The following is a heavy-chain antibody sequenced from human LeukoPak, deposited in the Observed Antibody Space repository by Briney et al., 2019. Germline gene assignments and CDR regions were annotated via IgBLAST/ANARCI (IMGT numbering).Heavy chain of an antibody. CDR2: IYPGDSDT. CDR3: ARSAEWLLWDY. Sequence: GESLKISCKGSGYSLTSYWIGWVRQMPGKGLERMGIIYPGDSDTRYSPSFQGQVTISADKSISTAYLQWSSLKASDTAMYYCARSAEWLLWDYWGQGTLVTVSS. J-gene: IGHJ4*02. CDR1: GYSLTSYW. D-gene: IGHD3-3*01. V-gene: IGHV5-51*01.